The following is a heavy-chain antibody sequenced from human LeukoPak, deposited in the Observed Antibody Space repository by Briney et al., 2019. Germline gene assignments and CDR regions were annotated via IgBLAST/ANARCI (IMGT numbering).Heavy chain of an antibody. D-gene: IGHD2-8*02. CDR3: ARSYCSDTTCYIVAFDI. Sequence: SETLSLTCAVYGGSFSGYYWNWIRQSPGKGLEWIGQINDSGSTNYSPSLKSRVTISVDTSQNQFSLNLRSVTAADTAVYYCARSYCSDTTCYIVAFDIWGQGTMVTISS. CDR1: GGSFSGYY. CDR2: INDSGST. J-gene: IGHJ3*02. V-gene: IGHV4-34*01.